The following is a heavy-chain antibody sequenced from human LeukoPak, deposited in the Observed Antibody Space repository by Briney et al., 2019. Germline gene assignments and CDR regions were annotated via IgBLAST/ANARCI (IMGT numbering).Heavy chain of an antibody. CDR3: ARDAGGYYDFWSGYYLDY. Sequence: SETLSLTCGVSGGSVSTIGYSWSWIRQPPGKGLEWIGYIYQSGSTSYNPSLQSRVTMSVDTSKNQFSLKLSSVTAADTAVYYCARDAGGYYDFWSGYYLDYWGQGTLVTVSS. CDR2: IYQSGST. J-gene: IGHJ4*02. D-gene: IGHD3-3*01. CDR1: GGSVSTIGYS. V-gene: IGHV4-30-2*01.